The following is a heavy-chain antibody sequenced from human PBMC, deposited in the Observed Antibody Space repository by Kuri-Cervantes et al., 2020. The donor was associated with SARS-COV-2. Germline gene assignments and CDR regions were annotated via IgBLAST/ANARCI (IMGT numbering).Heavy chain of an antibody. Sequence: SETLSLTCTVSGGSISSYYWSWIRQPPGKGLEWIGYIYYSGSTNYNPSLKSRVTISVDTSKNQFSLKLSSVTAADTAVYYCARGGGGYILRAKYFDYWGQGTLVTVSS. V-gene: IGHV4-59*12. D-gene: IGHD5-12*01. CDR2: IYYSGST. CDR1: GGSISSYY. J-gene: IGHJ4*02. CDR3: ARGGGGYILRAKYFDY.